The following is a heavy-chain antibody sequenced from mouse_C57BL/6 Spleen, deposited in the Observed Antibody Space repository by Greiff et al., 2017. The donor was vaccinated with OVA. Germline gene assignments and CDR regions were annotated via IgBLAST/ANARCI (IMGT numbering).Heavy chain of an antibody. CDR1: GYTFTSYW. J-gene: IGHJ1*03. CDR2: IAPSDSET. Sequence: VQLQQPGAELVRPGSSVKLSCKASGYTFTSYWMHWVKQRPIQGLEWIGNIAPSDSETHYNQKFKDKATLTVDKSSSTAYMQLSSLTSEDSAVYYCARGTFYYGNYDWYFDVWGTGTTVTVSS. V-gene: IGHV1-52*01. D-gene: IGHD2-1*01. CDR3: ARGTFYYGNYDWYFDV.